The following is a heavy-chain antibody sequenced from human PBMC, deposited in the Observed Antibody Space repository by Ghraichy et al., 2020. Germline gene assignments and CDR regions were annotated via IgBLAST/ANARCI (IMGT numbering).Heavy chain of an antibody. J-gene: IGHJ1*01. V-gene: IGHV5-51*01. CDR2: IYPGDSDT. CDR1: GYSFTSYW. D-gene: IGHD3-9*01. CDR3: ARFLTGWDEYFQH. Sequence: GESLNISCKGSGYSFTSYWIGWVRQMPGKGLEWMGIIYPGDSDTRYSPSFQGQVTISADKSISTAYLQWSSLKASDTAMYYCARFLTGWDEYFQHWGQGTLVTVSS.